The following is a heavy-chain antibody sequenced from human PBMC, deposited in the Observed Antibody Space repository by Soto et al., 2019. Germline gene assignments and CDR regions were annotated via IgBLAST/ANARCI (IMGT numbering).Heavy chain of an antibody. CDR3: SRDIGRTVKNGYHFWYYGMDV. CDR2: MSSDGDSR. CDR1: GFAFEDYS. J-gene: IGHJ6*02. V-gene: IGHV3-43*01. Sequence: EEQLVESGGVAVQPGGSLRLTCAAYGFAFEDYSIHLVRQRPGKVLEWVALMSSDGDSRFYSDSVKGRFTVSRDNSKKCLYLQMDSLRSEDTALYFWSRDIGRTVKNGYHFWYYGMDVWGQGTTVTVSS. D-gene: IGHD4-17*01.